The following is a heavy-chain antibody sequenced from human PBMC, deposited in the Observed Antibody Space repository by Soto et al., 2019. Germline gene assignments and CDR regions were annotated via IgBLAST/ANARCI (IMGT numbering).Heavy chain of an antibody. D-gene: IGHD3-3*01. CDR3: AIDFWSGYRMDV. V-gene: IGHV1-8*01. CDR1: GYTFTSND. CDR2: MNPDNGKT. J-gene: IGHJ6*04. Sequence: GASVKVSCKASGYTFTSNDINWVRQAPGQGPEWMGWMNPDNGKTGFAQKFQGRITMTRNTSISTAYMELSSLRSEDTAVYYCAIDFWSGYRMDVWGKGTTVTVSS.